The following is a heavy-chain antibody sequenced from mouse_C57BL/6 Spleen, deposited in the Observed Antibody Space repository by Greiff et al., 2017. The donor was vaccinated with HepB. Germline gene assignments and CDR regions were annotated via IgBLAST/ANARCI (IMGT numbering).Heavy chain of an antibody. D-gene: IGHD2-12*01. CDR2: IYPGDGDT. CDR1: GYAFSSYW. Sequence: QVHVKQSGAELVKPGASVKISCKASGYAFSSYWMNWVKQRPGKGLEWIGQIYPGDGDTNYNGKLKGKATLTADKSSSTADMQLSSLTSEDSAVYFCAKGVTTRFAYWGQGTLVTVSA. J-gene: IGHJ3*01. V-gene: IGHV1-80*01. CDR3: AKGVTTRFAY.